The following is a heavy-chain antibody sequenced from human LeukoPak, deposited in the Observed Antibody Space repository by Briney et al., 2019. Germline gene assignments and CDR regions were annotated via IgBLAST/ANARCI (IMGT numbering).Heavy chain of an antibody. CDR1: GYTFSGYY. CDR3: ARGRNYYDSSGYYYEGDAFDI. J-gene: IGHJ3*02. Sequence: ASVKVSCKASGYTFSGYYMHWVRQAPGQGLEWVGWINPNSGGTNYAQKFQGRVTMTRDTSISTAYMELSSLRSEDTAVYYCARGRNYYDSSGYYYEGDAFDIWGQGTMVTVSS. CDR2: INPNSGGT. V-gene: IGHV1-2*02. D-gene: IGHD3-22*01.